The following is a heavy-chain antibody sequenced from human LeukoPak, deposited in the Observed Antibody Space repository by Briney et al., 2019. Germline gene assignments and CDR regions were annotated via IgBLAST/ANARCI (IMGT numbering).Heavy chain of an antibody. J-gene: IGHJ4*02. CDR2: ISYDGSNK. D-gene: IGHD3-10*01. CDR3: AKASGSHFDY. CDR1: GFTSSSYA. V-gene: IGHV3-30-3*01. Sequence: GGSLRLSCAASGFTSSSYAMHWVRQAPGKGLEWVAVISYDGSNKYYADSVKGRFTISRDNSKNTLYLQMNSLRAEDTAVYYCAKASGSHFDYWGQGTLVTVSS.